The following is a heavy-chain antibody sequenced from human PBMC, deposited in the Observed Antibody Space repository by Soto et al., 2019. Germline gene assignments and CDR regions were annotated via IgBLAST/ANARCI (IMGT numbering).Heavy chain of an antibody. D-gene: IGHD3-3*01. CDR2: ISPDGTTT. J-gene: IGHJ5*02. Sequence: GGSLRLSCVASGFTFGGYWMHWVRQVPGKGLVWVSRISPDGTTTYYADSVKGRFTISRDNAKNTLYLQMNGLRADDTAVYYCSRGRSPYYGYFDPWGPGTLVTVSS. V-gene: IGHV3-74*01. CDR1: GFTFGGYW. CDR3: SRGRSPYYGYFDP.